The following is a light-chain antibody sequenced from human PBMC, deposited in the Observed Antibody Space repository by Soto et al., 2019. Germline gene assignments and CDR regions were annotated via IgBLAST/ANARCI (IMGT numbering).Light chain of an antibody. CDR3: SSYTTSSALQV. CDR1: ISDFVLYNY. CDR2: GVN. Sequence: QLVLTQPASVSGSPGQSITISCSGTISDFVLYNYVSWYQQHTGKAPKLMIYGVNNRPSGVSNRFSGSKSGNTASLTISGLQADDEADYYCSSYTTSSALQVFGTGTKVTVL. J-gene: IGLJ1*01. V-gene: IGLV2-14*01.